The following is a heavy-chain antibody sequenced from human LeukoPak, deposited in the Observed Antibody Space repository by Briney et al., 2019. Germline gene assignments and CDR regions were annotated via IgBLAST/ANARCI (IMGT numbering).Heavy chain of an antibody. CDR3: AKDLDYGGNGFDY. J-gene: IGHJ4*02. D-gene: IGHD4-23*01. V-gene: IGHV4-59*01. CDR2: IYYSGST. Sequence: PSETLSLTCTVSGGSISSYYWSWIRQPPGKGLEWIGYIYYSGSTNYNPSLKSRVTISVDASKNQFSLKLSSVTAADTAVYYCAKDLDYGGNGFDYWGQGTLVTVSS. CDR1: GGSISSYY.